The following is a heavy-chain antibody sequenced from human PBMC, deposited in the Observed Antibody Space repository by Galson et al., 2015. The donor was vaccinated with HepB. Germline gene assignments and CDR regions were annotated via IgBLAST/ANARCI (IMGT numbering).Heavy chain of an antibody. Sequence: SLRLSCAASGFTVSSNYMSWVRQAPGKGLEWVSLIYTGGTTYYADSVKGRFTISRDNSKNTLYLQMNRLRAEDTAVYYCARDTEFLYGMDVWGQGTTVTVSS. J-gene: IGHJ6*02. CDR2: IYTGGTT. V-gene: IGHV3-66*01. D-gene: IGHD3-10*01. CDR1: GFTVSSNY. CDR3: ARDTEFLYGMDV.